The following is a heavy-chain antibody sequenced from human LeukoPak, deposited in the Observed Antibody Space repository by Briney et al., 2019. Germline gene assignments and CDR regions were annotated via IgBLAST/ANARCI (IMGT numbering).Heavy chain of an antibody. Sequence: SETLSLTCTVSDGSINSHYWSWIRQPPGKGLEWIGYIYYGGSTDYNPSLKSRVSISLDPSKNQFSLKLSSVTAADTAVYYCARLGLPEGSRYNTDYWGQGILVTVSS. D-gene: IGHD3-3*01. V-gene: IGHV4-59*11. J-gene: IGHJ4*02. CDR2: IYYGGST. CDR1: DGSINSHY. CDR3: ARLGLPEGSRYNTDY.